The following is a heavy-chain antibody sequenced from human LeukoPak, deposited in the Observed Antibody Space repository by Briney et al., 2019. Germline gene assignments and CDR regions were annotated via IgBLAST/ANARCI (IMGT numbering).Heavy chain of an antibody. D-gene: IGHD1-26*01. CDR1: GGSISSGGYY. J-gene: IGHJ3*02. CDR2: IYYSGST. CDR3: ARARYRRAFDI. Sequence: SETLSLTCTVSGGSISSGGYYWSWIRQHPGKGLEWIGYIYYSGSTNYNPSLKSRVTISVDTSKNQFSLKLSSVTAADTAVYYCARARYRRAFDIWGQGTMVTVSS. V-gene: IGHV4-61*08.